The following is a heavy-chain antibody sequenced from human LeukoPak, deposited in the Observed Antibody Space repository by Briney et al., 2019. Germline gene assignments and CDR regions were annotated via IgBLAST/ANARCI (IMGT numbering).Heavy chain of an antibody. V-gene: IGHV5-10-1*01. D-gene: IGHD6-19*01. CDR2: IDPSDSYT. J-gene: IGHJ4*02. CDR1: GSRFTSYW. CDR3: ARPGIAVAGYYFDY. Sequence: GEPLRISCKGSGSRFTSYWISWVRQMPGKGLEWMGRIDPSDSYTNYSPSFQGHVTISADKSISTAYLQWSSLKASDTAMYYCARPGIAVAGYYFDYWGQGTLVTVSS.